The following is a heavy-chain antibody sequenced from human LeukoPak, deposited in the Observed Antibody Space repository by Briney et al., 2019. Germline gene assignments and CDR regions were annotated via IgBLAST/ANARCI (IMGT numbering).Heavy chain of an antibody. J-gene: IGHJ4*02. CDR2: IYWDDDR. CDR1: GFSLSTSGVG. V-gene: IGHV2-5*02. D-gene: IGHD1-14*01. Sequence: SGPTLVKPTQTLTLTCTFSGFSLSTSGVGVGWIRQPPGKALEWLALIYWDDDRRYSPSLNHRLTITKDTSKNQVVLTLTNMDPVDTATYYCARRRNPVEFDYWGQGTRVAVSS. CDR3: ARRRNPVEFDY.